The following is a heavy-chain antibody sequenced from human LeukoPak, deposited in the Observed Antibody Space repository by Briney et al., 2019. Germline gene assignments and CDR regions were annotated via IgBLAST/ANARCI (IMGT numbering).Heavy chain of an antibody. D-gene: IGHD6-19*01. J-gene: IGHJ4*02. CDR1: GFTFSDYY. CDR3: ARDDDLKQWLPDY. Sequence: GGSLRLSCAASGFTFSDYYMSWIRQAPGKGLEWVSYISSSSSYTNYADSVKGRFTISRDNAKNSLYLQMNSLRAEDTAVYYCARDDDLKQWLPDYWGQGTLVTVSS. CDR2: ISSSSSYT. V-gene: IGHV3-11*05.